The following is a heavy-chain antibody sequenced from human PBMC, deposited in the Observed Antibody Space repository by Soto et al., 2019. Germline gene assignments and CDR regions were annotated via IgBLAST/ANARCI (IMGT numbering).Heavy chain of an antibody. V-gene: IGHV4-39*01. CDR3: ARNTRNKFDP. CDR1: GDSMTSSSYY. Sequence: SETLSLTCTVSGDSMTSSSYYWGWIRQPPGKGLEWIGSIYYSERTSYNSGSTYYSPSLKSRVTISGDTSKSQFSLKLSSVTAADTAVYYCARNTRNKFDPWGQGTLVTVSS. CDR2: IYYSERTSYNSGST. J-gene: IGHJ5*02.